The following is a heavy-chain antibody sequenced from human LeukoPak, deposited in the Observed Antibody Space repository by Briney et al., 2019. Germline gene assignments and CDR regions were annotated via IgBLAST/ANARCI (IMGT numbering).Heavy chain of an antibody. CDR1: GYTFTSYY. CDR2: INPSGGST. Sequence: GASVKVSCKASGYTFTSYYMHWVRQAPGQGLEWMGIINPSGGSTSYAQKFQGRVTITTDESTSTAYMELSSLRSEDTAVYYCARDGPHSRYYFDYWGQGTLVTVSS. D-gene: IGHD6-13*01. CDR3: ARDGPHSRYYFDY. V-gene: IGHV1-46*01. J-gene: IGHJ4*02.